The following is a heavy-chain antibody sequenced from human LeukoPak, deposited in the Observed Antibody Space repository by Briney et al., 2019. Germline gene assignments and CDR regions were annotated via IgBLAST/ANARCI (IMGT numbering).Heavy chain of an antibody. D-gene: IGHD4/OR15-4a*01. V-gene: IGHV1-2*02. CDR2: INPKSGGT. J-gene: IGHJ4*02. CDR3: VPSANYYYFDY. CDR1: GYTFTNYY. Sequence: ASVKVSCKGSGYTFTNYYMHWVRQAPGLGFEWMGWINPKSGGTSYPQKFQGRLTMTRDTSISTAYMELSRLRSDDTAVYYCVPSANYYYFDYWGQGTLVTVSS.